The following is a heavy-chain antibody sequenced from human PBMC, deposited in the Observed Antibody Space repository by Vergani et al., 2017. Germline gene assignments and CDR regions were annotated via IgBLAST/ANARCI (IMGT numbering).Heavy chain of an antibody. CDR3: AKDASAGQNYYYYYMDV. D-gene: IGHD6-13*01. J-gene: IGHJ6*03. CDR1: GFTFEDYA. V-gene: IGHV3-9*01. Sequence: EVQLVESGGDLVQPGRSLRLSCVASGFTFEDYAMHWVRQAPGQGLEWVSGINWNSGGMAYADSVKGRFTISRDHAKNSLYLQMNSLRPEDTALYYCAKDASAGQNYYYYYMDVWGKGTTVTVSS. CDR2: INWNSGGM.